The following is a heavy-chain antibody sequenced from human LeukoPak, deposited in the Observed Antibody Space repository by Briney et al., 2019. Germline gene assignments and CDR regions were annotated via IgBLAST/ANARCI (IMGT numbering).Heavy chain of an antibody. CDR3: ARGFMRGVLDY. CDR1: GGSISSYY. V-gene: IGHV4-59*01. CDR2: IYYSGRT. J-gene: IGHJ4*02. D-gene: IGHD3-10*01. Sequence: SETLSLTCTVSGGSISSYYWSWIRQPPGKGLEWTGYIYYSGRTNYNPSLKSRVTISVDTSKNQFSLKLSSVTAADTAVYYCARGFMRGVLDYWGQGTLVTVSS.